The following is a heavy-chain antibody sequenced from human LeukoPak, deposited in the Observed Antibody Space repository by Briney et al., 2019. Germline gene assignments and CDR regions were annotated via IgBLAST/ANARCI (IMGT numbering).Heavy chain of an antibody. J-gene: IGHJ4*02. CDR1: GFPFSHFA. D-gene: IGHD4-17*01. Sequence: GGSLRLSCGASGFPFSHFAMTWVRQTPGRGLEWVSTIHGDGSATHYADSVKGRFAISRDNSKNALYLQLNSLRAEDTAIYYCAKHADSLFSDSWGQGTLVTVSS. CDR2: IHGDGSAT. V-gene: IGHV3-23*01. CDR3: AKHADSLFSDS.